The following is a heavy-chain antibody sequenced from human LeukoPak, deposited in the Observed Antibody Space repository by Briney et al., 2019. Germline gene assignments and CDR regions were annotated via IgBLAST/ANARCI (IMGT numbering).Heavy chain of an antibody. D-gene: IGHD6-6*01. J-gene: IGHJ3*02. CDR3: ASFLRSSSPRGAFDI. V-gene: IGHV1-69*05. CDR2: IIPIFGTA. CDR1: GGTFSSYA. Sequence: SVKVSCKASGGTFSSYAISWVRQAPGQGLERMGGIIPIFGTANYAQKFQGRVTITTDESTSTAYMELSSLRSEDTAVYYCASFLRSSSPRGAFDIWGQGTMVTVSS.